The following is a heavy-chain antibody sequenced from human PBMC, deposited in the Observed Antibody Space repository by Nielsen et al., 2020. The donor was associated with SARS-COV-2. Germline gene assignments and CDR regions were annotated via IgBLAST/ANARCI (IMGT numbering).Heavy chain of an antibody. CDR2: IYPGDSDT. V-gene: IGHV5-51*01. CDR1: GYRFTSYW. D-gene: IGHD6-13*01. Sequence: GESLKISCEASGYRFTSYWIAWVRQMPGKGLEWVGIIYPGDSDTRYSPSFQDQVTISADKSVSTAYLQWASLQASDSAMYYCARLQSSTGGGMDVWGQGTAVTVSS. J-gene: IGHJ6*02. CDR3: ARLQSSTGGGMDV.